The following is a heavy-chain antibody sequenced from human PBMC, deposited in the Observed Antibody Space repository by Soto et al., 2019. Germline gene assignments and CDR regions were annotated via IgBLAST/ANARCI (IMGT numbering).Heavy chain of an antibody. J-gene: IGHJ4*02. Sequence: SETLSLTCTVSGGSISSSSYYWGWIRQPPGKGLEWIGSIYYSGSTYYNPSLKSRVTISVDTSKNQFSLKLSSVTAADTAVYYCARLPYSYCNSTSCYSEPNSYFDYWGQGTLVTVSS. D-gene: IGHD2-2*02. V-gene: IGHV4-39*01. CDR2: IYYSGST. CDR3: ARLPYSYCNSTSCYSEPNSYFDY. CDR1: GGSISSSSYY.